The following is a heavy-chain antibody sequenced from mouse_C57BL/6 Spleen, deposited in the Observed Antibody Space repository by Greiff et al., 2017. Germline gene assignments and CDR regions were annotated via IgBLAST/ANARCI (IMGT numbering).Heavy chain of an antibody. CDR1: GYTFTSYT. V-gene: IGHV1-4*01. CDR3: ARRGDWDFDY. CDR2: INPSSGYT. D-gene: IGHD4-1*01. J-gene: IGHJ2*01. Sequence: QVHVKQSGAELARPGASVKMSCKASGYTFTSYTMHWVKQRPGQGLEWIGYINPSSGYTKYNQKFKDKATLTADKSSSTAYMQLSSLTSEDSAVYYCARRGDWDFDYWGQGTTLTVSS.